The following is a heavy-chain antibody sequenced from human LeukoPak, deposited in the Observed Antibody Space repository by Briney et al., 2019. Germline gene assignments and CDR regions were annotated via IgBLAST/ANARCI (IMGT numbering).Heavy chain of an antibody. V-gene: IGHV1-18*01. D-gene: IGHD6-19*01. Sequence: ASVKLSCKASGYTFTGYGITWVRQAPGQGLEWMGWISAYNGNTNYAQKLQGRVTMTTDTSTSTAYMELRSLRSDDTAVYYCARSDSSGRYGGYYYYYMDVWGKGTTVTVSS. CDR1: GYTFTGYG. J-gene: IGHJ6*03. CDR3: ARSDSSGRYGGYYYYYMDV. CDR2: ISAYNGNT.